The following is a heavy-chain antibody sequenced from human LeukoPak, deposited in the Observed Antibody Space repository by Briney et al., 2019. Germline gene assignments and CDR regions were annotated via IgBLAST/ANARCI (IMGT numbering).Heavy chain of an antibody. J-gene: IGHJ4*02. Sequence: GGSVTLSCAASGFTFSSYCMIWVRQAPGKGREWLANIKQDGSEKYYVVSVKGRFTISRDNAKNSLYLQINSQRAEDTAVYYCARATLGYCSSTSCYTGYFDYWGQGTLVTVSS. V-gene: IGHV3-7*01. CDR3: ARATLGYCSSTSCYTGYFDY. CDR2: IKQDGSEK. CDR1: GFTFSSYC. D-gene: IGHD2-2*02.